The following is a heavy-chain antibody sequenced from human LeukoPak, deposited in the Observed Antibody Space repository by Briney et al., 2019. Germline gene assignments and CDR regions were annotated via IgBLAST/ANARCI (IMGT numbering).Heavy chain of an antibody. Sequence: PGGSLRLSCAASGFTFSTFSMNWVRKTPGKGLEWVSSISGSGSDIYYADSVKGRFTISRDNPKRSLYLQMNSLRAEDTAVYYCARRTFPNDAFDVWGQGTVVTVSS. CDR1: GFTFSTFS. CDR2: ISGSGSDI. J-gene: IGHJ3*01. D-gene: IGHD1-7*01. CDR3: ARRTFPNDAFDV. V-gene: IGHV3-21*01.